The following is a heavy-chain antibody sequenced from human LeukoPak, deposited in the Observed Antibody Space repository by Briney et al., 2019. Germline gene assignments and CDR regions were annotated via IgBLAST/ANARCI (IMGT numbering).Heavy chain of an antibody. V-gene: IGHV4-39*01. D-gene: IGHD3-10*01. Sequence: PSETLSLTCTVSGGSISSSDYYWGWIRQPPGKGLEWIGNRYYSGNTYYNPSLKSRVTISVDTSKNQFSLKVSSVTAADTAVYYCARRAFGSGRHDYWGQGTLVTVSS. J-gene: IGHJ4*02. CDR1: GGSISSSDYY. CDR2: RYYSGNT. CDR3: ARRAFGSGRHDY.